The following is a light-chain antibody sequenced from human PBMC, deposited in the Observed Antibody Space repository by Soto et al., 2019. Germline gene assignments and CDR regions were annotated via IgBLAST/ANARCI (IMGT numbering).Light chain of an antibody. J-gene: IGLJ1*01. CDR2: DVS. Sequence: QSALTQPASVSGSPGQSITISCTGTSSDVGSYNYVSWYLQHPGKVPKLMIYDVSNRPSGVSNRFSGSKSGNTASLTISGLQAEDEADYYCSSYTSSSTQVFGTGTKLTVL. CDR1: SSDVGSYNY. V-gene: IGLV2-14*01. CDR3: SSYTSSSTQV.